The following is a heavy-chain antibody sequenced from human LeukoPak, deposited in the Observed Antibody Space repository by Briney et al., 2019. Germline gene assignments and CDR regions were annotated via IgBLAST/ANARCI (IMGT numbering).Heavy chain of an antibody. CDR3: AREDIAVAGTYFDP. V-gene: IGHV3-30-3*01. D-gene: IGHD6-19*01. CDR1: GFTFSSYA. J-gene: IGHJ5*02. CDR2: ISYDGSNK. Sequence: GGSLRLSCAASGFTFSSYAMPWVRQAPGKGLEWVAVISYDGSNKYYADSVKGRFTISRDNSKNTLYLQMNSLRAEDTAVYYCAREDIAVAGTYFDPWGQGTLVTVSS.